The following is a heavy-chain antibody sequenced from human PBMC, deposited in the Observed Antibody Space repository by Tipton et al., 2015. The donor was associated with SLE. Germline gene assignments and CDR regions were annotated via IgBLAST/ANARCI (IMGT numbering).Heavy chain of an antibody. Sequence: TLSLTCTVSGDSISSYHWSWIRQSPGKGLEWIGDISYSGSSNYKTSLKSRVTISTDSSKNQFFLNLNSVTTVDTAVYYCARAYSEGWSYFDFWGRGTLVIVSS. CDR3: ARAYSEGWSYFDF. V-gene: IGHV4-59*01. CDR1: GDSISSYH. CDR2: ISYSGSS. J-gene: IGHJ4*02. D-gene: IGHD1-26*01.